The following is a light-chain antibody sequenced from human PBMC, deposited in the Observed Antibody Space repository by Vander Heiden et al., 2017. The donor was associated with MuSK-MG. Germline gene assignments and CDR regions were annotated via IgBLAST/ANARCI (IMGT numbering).Light chain of an antibody. CDR1: QDISNY. CDR2: GAS. Sequence: DIQMTQSPSSLSASVGDRVTITCQASQDISNYLNWYQQKPVKAPKVLIYGASTLETGVPSRFSGSGSGTDFTLTISSLQPEDIATYYCQQYDNLPLTFGQGTRLEI. V-gene: IGKV1-33*01. CDR3: QQYDNLPLT. J-gene: IGKJ5*01.